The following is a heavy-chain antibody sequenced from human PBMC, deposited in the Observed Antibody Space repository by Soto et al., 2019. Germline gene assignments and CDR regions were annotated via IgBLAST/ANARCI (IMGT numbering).Heavy chain of an antibody. Sequence: QVQLQESGPGLVKPSETLSLTCTVSGGSISSYYWSWIRQPPGKGLEWIGYIYYSGSTNYNPSLKSRVTISVDTSKNRFSLKLSSVTAADTAVYYCARGSAYGSALDYWGQGTLVTVSS. J-gene: IGHJ4*02. CDR1: GGSISSYY. CDR2: IYYSGST. CDR3: ARGSAYGSALDY. D-gene: IGHD3-10*01. V-gene: IGHV4-59*01.